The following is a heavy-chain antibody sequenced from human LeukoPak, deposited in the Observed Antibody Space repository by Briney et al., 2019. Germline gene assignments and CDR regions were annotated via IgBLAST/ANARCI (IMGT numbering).Heavy chain of an antibody. CDR3: ERGDDNYFDY. CDR1: GCTVSSYW. CDR2: SNSGWGIT. V-gene: IGHV3-74*01. J-gene: IGHJ4*02. D-gene: IGHD2-21*02. Sequence: GSLRLSCAAAGCTVSSYWMCWVRQAPGERRVWVARSNSGWGITNDADAVKGRFTVSRDNAKTTLDLQLNSMRAEDTAVYYCERGDDNYFDYWGPRTLVTVSS.